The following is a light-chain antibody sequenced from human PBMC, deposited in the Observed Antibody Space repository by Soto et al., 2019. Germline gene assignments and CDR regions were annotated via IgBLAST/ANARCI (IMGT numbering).Light chain of an antibody. Sequence: EIVMTQSPATLSVSPGERATLSCRASQSVSSNLAWYQQKPGQAPRLLIYGASTRATDIPARFSGSGSGTEFTLTISSMQSEDFAVYYCQQYNNWPLTFGQGTNVEIK. J-gene: IGKJ1*01. V-gene: IGKV3-15*01. CDR3: QQYNNWPLT. CDR2: GAS. CDR1: QSVSSN.